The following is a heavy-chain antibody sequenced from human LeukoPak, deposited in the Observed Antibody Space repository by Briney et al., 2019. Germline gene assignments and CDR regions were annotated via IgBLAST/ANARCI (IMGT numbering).Heavy chain of an antibody. J-gene: IGHJ4*02. Sequence: GGSLRLSCAASGFTFSSYWMHWVRQAPGKGLEWVSGISGSGGSTHYADSVKGRFTISRDNSKNTVYLQMNSLRAEDTAVYYCAKTTTGYSSGRFPGWPVDYWGQGTLVTVSS. CDR1: GFTFSSYW. CDR3: AKTTTGYSSGRFPGWPVDY. D-gene: IGHD6-19*01. V-gene: IGHV3-23*01. CDR2: ISGSGGST.